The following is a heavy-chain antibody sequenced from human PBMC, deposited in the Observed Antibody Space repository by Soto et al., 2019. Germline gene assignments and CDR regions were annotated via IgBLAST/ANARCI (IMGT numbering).Heavy chain of an antibody. CDR3: AREADDGYYSDY. V-gene: IGHV3-21*01. CDR1: GFTFSDYT. Sequence: VQLVESGGGLVRPGGSLRLSCAASGFTFSDYTMNWVRQAPGKGLEWVSCISSSSVYISYADSVRGRFSISRDNAKNSLYLQMNSLRADDTAVYYCAREADDGYYSDYWGQGTLVTVSS. CDR2: ISSSSVYI. D-gene: IGHD3-22*01. J-gene: IGHJ4*02.